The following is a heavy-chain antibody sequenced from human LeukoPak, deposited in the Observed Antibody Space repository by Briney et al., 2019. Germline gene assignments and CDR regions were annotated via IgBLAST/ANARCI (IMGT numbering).Heavy chain of an antibody. CDR1: GFTLSSYA. CDR2: VGTSADT. CDR3: TRKTPGRTPFDY. J-gene: IGHJ4*02. D-gene: IGHD2-15*01. V-gene: IGHV3-23*01. Sequence: SGGSLRLSCLASGFTLSSYAMDWVRQASGQGLQWVSAVGTSADTYYADSVRGRFTISRDNSKNTLYLQMDSLRAEDTAIYYCTRKTPGRTPFDYWGQGILVTVSS.